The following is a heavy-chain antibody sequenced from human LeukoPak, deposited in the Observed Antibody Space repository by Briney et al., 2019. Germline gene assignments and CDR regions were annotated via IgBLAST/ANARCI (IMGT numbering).Heavy chain of an antibody. CDR3: TTESYRNGYNN. Sequence: GGSLRLSCAASGFIFSDAWMSWVRQAPGKGVEGVGHVKSKTNGETTDYPAPVKGRFTISRDDSKNTVYLEMNSLKTEDTGVYYCTTESYRNGYNNWGQGTLVTVSS. J-gene: IGHJ1*01. CDR2: VKSKTNGETT. CDR1: GFIFSDAW. D-gene: IGHD3-3*01. V-gene: IGHV3-15*01.